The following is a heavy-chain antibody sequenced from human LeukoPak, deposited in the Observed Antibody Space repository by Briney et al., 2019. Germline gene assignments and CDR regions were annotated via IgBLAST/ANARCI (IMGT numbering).Heavy chain of an antibody. Sequence: SETLSLTCTVSGGSISSGSYYWSWIRQPAWKGLEWIGRIYTSGSTNYNPSLKSRVTISVDTSKNQFSLKLSSVTAADTAVYYCARRTAAGKGAFDHWGQGTLVTVSS. V-gene: IGHV4-61*02. CDR2: IYTSGST. J-gene: IGHJ4*02. D-gene: IGHD6-13*01. CDR1: GGSISSGSYY. CDR3: ARRTAAGKGAFDH.